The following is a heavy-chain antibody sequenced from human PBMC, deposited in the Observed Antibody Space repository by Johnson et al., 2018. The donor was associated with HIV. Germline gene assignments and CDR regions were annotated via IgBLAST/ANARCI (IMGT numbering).Heavy chain of an antibody. Sequence: VQLVESGGGLVQPGGSLRLSCAASGFTVSSNYMSWVRQAPGRGLEWVSVIYSGGSTYYADSVKGRFTISRDNSKNTLYQQMNSLRGEDTAVYYCVRDRALSHPGGAFAIWGRGTVVTVSS. CDR1: GFTVSSNY. D-gene: IGHD3-10*01. CDR2: IYSGGST. V-gene: IGHV3-66*01. CDR3: VRDRALSHPGGAFAI. J-gene: IGHJ3*02.